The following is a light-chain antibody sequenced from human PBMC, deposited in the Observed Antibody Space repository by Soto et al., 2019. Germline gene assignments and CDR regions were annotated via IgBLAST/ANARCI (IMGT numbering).Light chain of an antibody. CDR3: QQSFSTPQT. V-gene: IGKV1-39*01. J-gene: IGKJ1*01. Sequence: IRMTQSPSTLSASVGDRVTITCRASQSISSWLAWYQQKPGKAPKLLIYAASSLQSGVPSRFSGSGSGTDFTLTISSLQSEDFATYFCQQSFSTPQTFGQGTKVDIK. CDR1: QSISSW. CDR2: AAS.